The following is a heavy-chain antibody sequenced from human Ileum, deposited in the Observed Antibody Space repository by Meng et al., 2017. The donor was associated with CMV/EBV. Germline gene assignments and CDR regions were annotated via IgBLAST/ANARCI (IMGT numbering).Heavy chain of an antibody. V-gene: IGHV3-21*01. CDR2: ISSSSSYI. J-gene: IGHJ4*02. CDR3: ARVLMVAFDY. D-gene: IGHD2-15*01. CDR1: GLTFSTYA. Sequence: GGSLRLSCVASGLTFSTYAMNWVRQAPGKGLEWVSSISSSSSYIYYADSVKGRFTISRDNAKNSLYLQMNSLRAEDTAVYYCARVLMVAFDYWGQGTLVTVSS.